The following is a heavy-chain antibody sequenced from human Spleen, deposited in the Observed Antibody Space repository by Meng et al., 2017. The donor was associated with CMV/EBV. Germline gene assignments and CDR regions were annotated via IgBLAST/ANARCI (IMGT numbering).Heavy chain of an antibody. D-gene: IGHD1-26*01. J-gene: IGHJ5*02. CDR1: GYIFIYYF. V-gene: IGHV1-2*02. CDR3: ARPSGSAPNWFDP. CDR2: INPINGGT. Sequence: KVSGYIFIYYFIHWVRRAPGRGLEWMGWINPINGGTHFAQKFQDRVTLTRDTSTSTAYMELSSLTSDDTAVYYCARPSGSAPNWFDPWGQGALVTVSS.